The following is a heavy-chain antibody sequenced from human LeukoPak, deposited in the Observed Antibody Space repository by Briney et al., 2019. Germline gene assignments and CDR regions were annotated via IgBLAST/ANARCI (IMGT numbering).Heavy chain of an antibody. CDR2: IIPIFGTA. V-gene: IGHV1-69*05. CDR3: ARPRGYYDSSGYYYD. CDR1: GGTFSSYA. D-gene: IGHD3-22*01. Sequence: SVKVSCKATGGTFSSYAISWVRQAPGQGLEWMGGIIPIFGTANYAQKFQGRVTITTDDSTSTAYMELSSLRSEDTAVYYCARPRGYYDSSGYYYDWGQGTLVTVSS. J-gene: IGHJ4*02.